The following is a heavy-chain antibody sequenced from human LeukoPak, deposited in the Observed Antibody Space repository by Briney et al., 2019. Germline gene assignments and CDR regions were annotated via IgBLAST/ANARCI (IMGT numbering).Heavy chain of an antibody. CDR1: GYTFTSYG. CDR3: ARDMRLDDFWSGYPATTNDY. CDR2: ISAYNGNT. V-gene: IGHV1-18*01. D-gene: IGHD3-3*01. Sequence: ASVKVSCKASGYTFTSYGISWVRQAPGQGLEWMGWISAYNGNTNYAQKLQGRVTMTTDTSTSTAYMELRSLRSDDTAVYYCARDMRLDDFWSGYPATTNDYWGQGTLVTVSS. J-gene: IGHJ4*02.